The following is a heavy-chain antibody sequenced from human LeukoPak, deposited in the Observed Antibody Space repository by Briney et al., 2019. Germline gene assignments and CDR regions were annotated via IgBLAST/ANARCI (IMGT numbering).Heavy chain of an antibody. CDR3: ARVSGSYALYAFDI. CDR1: GGSISSGGYS. D-gene: IGHD1-26*01. V-gene: IGHV4-30-2*01. J-gene: IGHJ3*02. CDR2: IYHSGST. Sequence: NPSQTLSLTCAVSGGSISSGGYSWSWIRQPPGKGLEWIGYIYHSGSTYYNPSLKSRVTISVDRSKNQFSLKLSSATAAGTAVYYCARVSGSYALYAFDIWGQGTMVTVSS.